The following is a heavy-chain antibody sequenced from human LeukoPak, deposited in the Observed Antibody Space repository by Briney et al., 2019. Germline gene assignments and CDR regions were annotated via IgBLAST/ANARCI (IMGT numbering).Heavy chain of an antibody. CDR1: GYTFTSYG. V-gene: IGHV1-18*01. Sequence: ASVKVSRKASGYTFTSYGISWVRQAPGQGLEWMGWISAYNGNTNYAQKLQGRVTMTTDTSTSTAYMELRSLRSEDTAVYYCATARRDYSNYPLGYWGQGTLVTVSS. D-gene: IGHD4-11*01. CDR3: ATARRDYSNYPLGY. CDR2: ISAYNGNT. J-gene: IGHJ4*02.